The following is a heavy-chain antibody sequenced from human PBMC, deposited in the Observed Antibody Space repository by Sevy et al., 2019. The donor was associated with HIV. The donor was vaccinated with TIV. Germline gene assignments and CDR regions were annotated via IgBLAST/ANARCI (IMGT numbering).Heavy chain of an antibody. D-gene: IGHD1-20*01. J-gene: IGHJ6*03. CDR1: GGSISSYY. V-gene: IGHV4-59*01. Sequence: SETLSFTCTVSGGSISSYYWSWIRQPPGKGLEWIGYIYYSGSTNYNPSLKSRVTISVDTSKNQFSLKLSSVTAADTAVYYCARITYYYYYYYMDVWGKGTTVTVSS. CDR2: IYYSGST. CDR3: ARITYYYYYYYMDV.